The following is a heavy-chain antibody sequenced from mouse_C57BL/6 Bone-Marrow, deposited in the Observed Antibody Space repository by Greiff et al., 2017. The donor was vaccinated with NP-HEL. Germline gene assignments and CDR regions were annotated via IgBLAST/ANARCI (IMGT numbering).Heavy chain of an antibody. CDR1: GFTFSDYY. D-gene: IGHD2-14*01. J-gene: IGHJ4*01. V-gene: IGHV5-12*01. CDR2: ISNGGGST. Sequence: EVKLMESGGGLVQPGGSLKLSCAASGFTFSDYYMYWVRQTPEKRLEWVAYISNGGGSTYYPDTVKGRVTISRDNAKNTLYLQMSRLKSEDTAMYYCARHGYDHAMDYWGQGTSVTVSS. CDR3: ARHGYDHAMDY.